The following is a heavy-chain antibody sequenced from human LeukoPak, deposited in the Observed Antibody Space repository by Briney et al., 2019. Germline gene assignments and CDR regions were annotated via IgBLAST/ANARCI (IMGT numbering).Heavy chain of an antibody. Sequence: ASVKVSCKASGYTFTSYGISWVRQAPGQGLEWMGWISAYNGNTNYAQKLHDRVTMTSDTSTITAYIELRSLRSDDTAVYYCARESSPVAVAGTRPGDYWGQGTLVTVSS. J-gene: IGHJ4*02. CDR3: ARESSPVAVAGTRPGDY. D-gene: IGHD6-19*01. CDR2: ISAYNGNT. V-gene: IGHV1-18*01. CDR1: GYTFTSYG.